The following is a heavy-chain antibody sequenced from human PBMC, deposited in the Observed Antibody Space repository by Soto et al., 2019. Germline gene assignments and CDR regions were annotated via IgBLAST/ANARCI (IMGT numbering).Heavy chain of an antibody. J-gene: IGHJ5*02. CDR1: GGSFSGYY. CDR2: INHSGST. CDR3: ARGATRGTYYYGSGGKNRRGNWFDP. D-gene: IGHD3-10*01. V-gene: IGHV4-34*01. Sequence: PSETLSLTCAVYGGSFSGYYWSWIRQPPGKGLEWIGEINHSGSTNYNPSLKSRVTISVDTSKNQFSLKLSSVTAADTAVYYCARGATRGTYYYGSGGKNRRGNWFDPWGQGTLVTVSS.